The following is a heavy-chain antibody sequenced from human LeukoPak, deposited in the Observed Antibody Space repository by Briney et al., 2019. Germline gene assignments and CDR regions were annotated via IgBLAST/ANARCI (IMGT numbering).Heavy chain of an antibody. J-gene: IGHJ4*02. CDR2: ISGSGGST. CDR1: GFTFSSYA. CDR3: AKVGLTMVRGVISYFDY. V-gene: IGHV3-23*01. Sequence: GGSLRLSCAASGFTFSSYAMSWVRQAPGKGLEWVSAISGSGGSTYYADSVKGRFTISRDNSKNTLYLQMNSLRAGDTAVYYCAKVGLTMVRGVISYFDYWGQGTLVTVSS. D-gene: IGHD3-10*01.